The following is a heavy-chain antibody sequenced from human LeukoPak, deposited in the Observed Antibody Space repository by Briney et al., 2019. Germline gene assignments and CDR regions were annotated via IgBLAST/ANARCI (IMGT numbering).Heavy chain of an antibody. CDR1: GFTFSSYG. D-gene: IGHD3-10*01. CDR3: AKENVLLWFGGGRFDY. Sequence: GRSLRLSCAASGFTFSSYGMHWVRQAPGKGLEWVAVISYDGSNKYYADSVKGRFTISRDNSKNTLYLQMNSLRAEDTAVYYCAKENVLLWFGGGRFDYWGQGTLVTVSS. J-gene: IGHJ4*02. CDR2: ISYDGSNK. V-gene: IGHV3-30*18.